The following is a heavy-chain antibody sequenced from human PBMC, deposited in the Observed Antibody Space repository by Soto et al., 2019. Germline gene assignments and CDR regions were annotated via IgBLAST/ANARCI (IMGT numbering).Heavy chain of an antibody. CDR2: ISSSSSFR. D-gene: IGHD2-21*01. CDR3: ARDPPLSVLVVVATDDF. Sequence: PGGSLRLSCAASGFTFTNHNMNWVRQAPGKGLEWVSSISSSSSFRNYADSVKGRFSISRDNDKNLAYLQMDSLRAEDTAVYYCARDPPLSVLVVVATDDFWGQGTLVTVSS. CDR1: GFTFTNHN. J-gene: IGHJ4*02. V-gene: IGHV3-21*01.